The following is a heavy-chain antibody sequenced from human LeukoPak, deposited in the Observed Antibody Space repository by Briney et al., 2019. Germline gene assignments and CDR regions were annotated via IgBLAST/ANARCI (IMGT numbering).Heavy chain of an antibody. Sequence: SETLSLTCAVSGASICSSNWLSWIRQPPGKGLEWIGYIYYNGSTNYNPSHKSRVTISVDTSKNQFSLKLSSVTAADTAVYYCARGTSSIAARPGYYYYYMDVWGKGTTVTVSS. CDR2: IYYNGST. CDR3: ARGTSSIAARPGYYYYYMDV. D-gene: IGHD6-6*01. V-gene: IGHV4-59*01. J-gene: IGHJ6*03. CDR1: GASICSSNW.